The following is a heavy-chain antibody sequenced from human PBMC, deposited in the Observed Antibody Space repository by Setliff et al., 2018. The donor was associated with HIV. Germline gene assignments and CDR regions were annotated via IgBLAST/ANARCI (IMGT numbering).Heavy chain of an antibody. V-gene: IGHV3-21*04. CDR3: AKDQRSVAGYYFDN. D-gene: IGHD6-19*01. CDR2: ISYGSTYI. CDR1: GFTFSSYC. Sequence: GGSLRLSCVASGFTFSSYCMDWFRQAPGKGLEWVSSISYGSTYIYQSDSVRGRFTISRDNSKSSLYLQMNDLRTEDTALYYCAKDQRSVAGYYFDNWGQGTLVTVSS. J-gene: IGHJ4*02.